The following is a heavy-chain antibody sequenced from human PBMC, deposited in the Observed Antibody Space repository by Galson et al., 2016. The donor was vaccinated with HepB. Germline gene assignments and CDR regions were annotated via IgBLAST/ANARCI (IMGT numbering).Heavy chain of an antibody. J-gene: IGHJ3*02. V-gene: IGHV4-39*01. CDR2: VSYGGST. CDR1: GGSIRNTDYY. Sequence: ETLSLTCTVSGGSIRNTDYYWGWVRQPPGQGLEWIGSVSYGGSTYYNPSLKSPVTISVDTSKNQFSLRMKSVTAADTAVYYCAPYSYESSAYYPNVFHILGQGTTVIVSS. CDR3: APYSYESSAYYPNVFHI. D-gene: IGHD3-22*01.